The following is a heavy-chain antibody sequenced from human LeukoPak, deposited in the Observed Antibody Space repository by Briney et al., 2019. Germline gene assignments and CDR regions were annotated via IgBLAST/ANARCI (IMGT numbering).Heavy chain of an antibody. CDR1: GGSVSGYY. V-gene: IGHV4-59*08. Sequence: SETLSLTCTVSGGSVSGYYWSWIRQSPGKGLEFIGYIYFTGSANYNPSLKSRVTISVDTSKNQFSLKLSSVTAADTAVYYCARLSKPGSFDYWGQGALVTVSS. CDR3: ARLSKPGSFDY. J-gene: IGHJ4*02. CDR2: IYFTGSA. D-gene: IGHD1-14*01.